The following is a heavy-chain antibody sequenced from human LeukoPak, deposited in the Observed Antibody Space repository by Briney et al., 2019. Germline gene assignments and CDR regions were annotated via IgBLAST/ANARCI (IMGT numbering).Heavy chain of an antibody. Sequence: GGSLRLSCAASGFTFSSYGMHWVRQAPGKGLEWLAVISYDGNTKYYGDSVRGRFTISRDNSKNTLYLQMNSLRAEDTAVYYCARAKGQLLPDYYYYYGMDVWGQGTTVTVSS. CDR1: GFTFSSYG. J-gene: IGHJ6*02. CDR2: ISYDGNTK. V-gene: IGHV3-33*05. D-gene: IGHD2-2*01. CDR3: ARAKGQLLPDYYYYYGMDV.